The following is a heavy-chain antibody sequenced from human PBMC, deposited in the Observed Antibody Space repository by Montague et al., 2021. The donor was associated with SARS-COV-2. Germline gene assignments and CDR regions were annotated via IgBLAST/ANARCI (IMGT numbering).Heavy chain of an antibody. CDR1: GGSIRSSSYY. D-gene: IGHD1-1*01. J-gene: IGHJ2*01. V-gene: IGHV4-39*07. CDR2: IYYSGGT. Sequence: SETLSLTCAVYGGSIRSSSYYWGWIRQPPGKGLECIGSIYYSGGTYYNPSLKSRVTISVDTSKNHFSLKLSSVTAADTAVYYCARTTWVRGYFDLWGRGTLVTVSS. CDR3: ARTTWVRGYFDL.